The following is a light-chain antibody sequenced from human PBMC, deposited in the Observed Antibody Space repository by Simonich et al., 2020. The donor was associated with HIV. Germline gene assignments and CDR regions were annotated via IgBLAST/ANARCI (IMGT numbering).Light chain of an antibody. Sequence: IVMTQSPATLSVSPGERATLSCRASQSIASNLAWYQQKPGQAPRLLIYGASSRATGVPARFSGSGFGTEFSLTISSMQSEDFAVYYCQQYNKWPSPFTFGPGTKVDIK. J-gene: IGKJ3*01. CDR3: QQYNKWPSPFT. V-gene: IGKV3-15*01. CDR1: QSIASN. CDR2: GAS.